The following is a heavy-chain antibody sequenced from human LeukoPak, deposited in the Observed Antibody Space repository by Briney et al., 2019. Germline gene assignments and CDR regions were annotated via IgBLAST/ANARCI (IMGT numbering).Heavy chain of an antibody. V-gene: IGHV1-18*01. CDR1: GYTFTSYG. CDR2: ISAYNGST. J-gene: IGHJ4*02. CDR3: ARTDYGSGSYYNINY. D-gene: IGHD3-10*01. Sequence: ASVKVSCKASGYTFTSYGISWVRQAPGQGLEWMGWISAYNGSTNYAQKLQGRVTMTTDTSTSTAYMELRSLRSDDTAVYYCARTDYGSGSYYNINYWGQGTLVTVSS.